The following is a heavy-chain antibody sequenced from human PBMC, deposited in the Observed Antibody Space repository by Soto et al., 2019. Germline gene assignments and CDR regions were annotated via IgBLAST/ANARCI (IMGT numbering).Heavy chain of an antibody. CDR3: SRGGSASCYDCLNEYDY. CDR1: GGTFNSYT. CDR2: IIPILNIV. Sequence: GASVKVSCKASGGTFNSYTITWVRQAPGQGLEWMGRIIPILNIVSYAQKFQGRVTITADKSTSTAYMELSRLRSEDTAVYYCSRGGSASCYDCLNEYDYWGQGTPVTVSS. V-gene: IGHV1-69*02. J-gene: IGHJ4*02. D-gene: IGHD2-2*01.